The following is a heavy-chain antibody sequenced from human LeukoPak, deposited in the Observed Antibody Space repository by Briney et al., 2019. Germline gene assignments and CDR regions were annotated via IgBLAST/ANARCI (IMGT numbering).Heavy chain of an antibody. V-gene: IGHV4-34*01. CDR1: GGSFSGYY. CDR2: INHSRST. Sequence: SETLSLTCAVYGGSFSGYYWSWIRQPPGKGLEWIGEINHSRSTNYNPSLKSRVTISVDTSKNQFSLKLSSVTAADTAVYYCARDGFSYGPPDAFDIWGQGTMATVSS. D-gene: IGHD3-10*01. J-gene: IGHJ3*02. CDR3: ARDGFSYGPPDAFDI.